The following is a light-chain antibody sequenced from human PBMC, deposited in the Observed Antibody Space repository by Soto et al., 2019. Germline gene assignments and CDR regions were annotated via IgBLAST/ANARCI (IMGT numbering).Light chain of an antibody. J-gene: IGKJ1*01. CDR2: DAT. V-gene: IGKV1-5*01. CDR3: QQFAKSST. CDR1: HNIERW. Sequence: IQMTQSPSTLSASVGDRVTITCRASHNIERWRAWYQQKRGRAPSLLIFDATTLHSGVPSRFSGGGSGTEFTLTINGLQPDDFATDYCQQFAKSSTFGQGTTVEIK.